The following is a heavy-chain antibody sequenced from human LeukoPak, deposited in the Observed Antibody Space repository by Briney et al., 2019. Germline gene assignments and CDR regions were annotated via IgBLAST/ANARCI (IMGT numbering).Heavy chain of an antibody. D-gene: IGHD3/OR15-3a*01. CDR1: GYSFTSYG. CDR2: ISGYNGDT. V-gene: IGHV1-18*01. Sequence: GASVKVSCKASGYSFTSYGISWVRQAPGQGLEGMGWISGYNGDTKYAQKFQGRVTLITDTSTSTVYMELRNLRSDDTAMYYCARDLGLPRLNSFDYWGQGTLVTVSS. J-gene: IGHJ4*02. CDR3: ARDLGLPRLNSFDY.